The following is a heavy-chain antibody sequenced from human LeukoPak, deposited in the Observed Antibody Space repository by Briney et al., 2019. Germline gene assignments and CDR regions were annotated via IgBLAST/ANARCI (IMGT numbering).Heavy chain of an antibody. V-gene: IGHV3-23*01. CDR3: ARGDVLDSSVYNWFDP. J-gene: IGHJ5*02. D-gene: IGHD3-22*01. Sequence: PGGSLRLSCAASRFTFSSFGMSWVRQAPGKGLEWVSAISDSGGRSYYADSVKGRFTISRDNSKNMLFLQMNSLRAEDTALYYCARGDVLDSSVYNWFDPWGQGTLVIVSS. CDR1: RFTFSSFG. CDR2: ISDSGGRS.